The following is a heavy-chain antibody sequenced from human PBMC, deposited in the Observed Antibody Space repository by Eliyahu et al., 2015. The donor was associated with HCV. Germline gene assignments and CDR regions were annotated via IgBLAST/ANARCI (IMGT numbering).Heavy chain of an antibody. Sequence: QVQLVESGGGVVQPGRSLRLSXVAXGFTPRTYGMHXVRQAPGKGLEWVAVISFDGSNTYYADSVKGRFTIFRDNSKNTLYLHMNSLRGEDTALYYCAKAVGKRTSGMDVWGQGTTVTVSS. D-gene: IGHD1-14*01. CDR1: GFTPRTYG. CDR3: AKAVGKRTSGMDV. J-gene: IGHJ6*02. V-gene: IGHV3-30*18. CDR2: ISFDGSNT.